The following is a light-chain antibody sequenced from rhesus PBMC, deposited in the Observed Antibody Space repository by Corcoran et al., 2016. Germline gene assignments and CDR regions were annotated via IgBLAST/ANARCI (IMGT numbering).Light chain of an antibody. CDR2: SDT. Sequence: SYGLTQPPSVLVSPGQTARITCGGDNIGTEGVLWYQQRPPQAPILVIYSDTERPSGIPERFSGSKSGNTATLTISGVEAGDEADYYCQVWDVSSINGVFGGGTTLIVL. CDR3: QVWDVSSINGV. CDR1: NIGTEG. J-gene: IGLJ6*01. V-gene: IGLV3-44*01.